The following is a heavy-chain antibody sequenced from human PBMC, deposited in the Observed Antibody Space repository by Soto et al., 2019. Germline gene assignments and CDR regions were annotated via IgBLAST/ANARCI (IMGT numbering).Heavy chain of an antibody. CDR2: IIPIFGTA. CDR1: GGTFSSYA. D-gene: IGHD1-20*01. J-gene: IGHJ6*02. Sequence: QVQLVQSGAEVKKPGSSVKVSCKASGGTFSSYAINWVRQAPGQGLEWMGGIIPIFGTADYAQKFQGRVTITADESTSTAYMDLSILRSEDKAVYYCASRITGSPNYYSGMDVWGQGTTVTVSS. V-gene: IGHV1-69*12. CDR3: ASRITGSPNYYSGMDV.